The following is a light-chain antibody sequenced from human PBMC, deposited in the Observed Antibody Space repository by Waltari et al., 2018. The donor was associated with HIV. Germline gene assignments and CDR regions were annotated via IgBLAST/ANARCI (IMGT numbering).Light chain of an antibody. J-gene: IGLJ3*02. Sequence: QSALTQPASVSGSPGPSITISCTGTSNPLGRSDLVSWDQHQPGRAPKLIIYDVTNWPSGVSHRFSGSKSGATASLTISGLQAEDEADYYCCSYAGITTWVFGGGTKVTVL. CDR1: SNPLGRSDL. CDR3: CSYAGITTWV. V-gene: IGLV2-23*02. CDR2: DVT.